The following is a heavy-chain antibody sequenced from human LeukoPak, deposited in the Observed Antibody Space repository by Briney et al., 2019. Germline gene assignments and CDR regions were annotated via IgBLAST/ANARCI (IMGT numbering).Heavy chain of an antibody. CDR2: ISGSGGST. D-gene: IGHD5-18*01. CDR1: GFTFSSYA. CDR3: AKAGGYSYNSYFAP. Sequence: PGGSLRLSCAASGFTFSSYAMSWVRQAPGKGLEWVSAISGSGGSTYYADSVKGRFSISRDNSKNTLYLQMNNLRAEDTAVYYCAKAGGYSYNSYFAPWGQGTLVTVSS. J-gene: IGHJ5*02. V-gene: IGHV3-23*01.